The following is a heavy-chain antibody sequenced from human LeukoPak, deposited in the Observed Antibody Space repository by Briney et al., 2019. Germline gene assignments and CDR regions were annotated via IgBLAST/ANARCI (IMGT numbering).Heavy chain of an antibody. Sequence: GGSLRLSCAASGFTFSDYYMSWIRQAPGKGLEWVSYISSSGSTIYYADSVKGRFTISRDNAKNSLYLQMNSLRAEDTAVYYCARDQDFDWLHGMDVWGQGTTVTVSS. CDR2: ISSSGSTI. D-gene: IGHD3-9*01. CDR1: GFTFSDYY. V-gene: IGHV3-11*04. CDR3: ARDQDFDWLHGMDV. J-gene: IGHJ6*02.